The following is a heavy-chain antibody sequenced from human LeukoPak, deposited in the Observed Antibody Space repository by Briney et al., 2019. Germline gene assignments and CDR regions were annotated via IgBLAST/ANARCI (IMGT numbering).Heavy chain of an antibody. CDR2: ISSSGSTI. CDR3: AREHFGVAPHYYYYYYMDV. J-gene: IGHJ6*03. D-gene: IGHD3-3*01. CDR1: GFTFSDYY. V-gene: IGHV3-11*01. Sequence: GGSLRLSCAASGFTFSDYYMSWIRQAPGKGLEWVSYISSSGSTIYYADSVKGRLTISRDNAKNSLYLQMNSLRAEDTAVYYCAREHFGVAPHYYYYYYMDVWGEGTTVTVSS.